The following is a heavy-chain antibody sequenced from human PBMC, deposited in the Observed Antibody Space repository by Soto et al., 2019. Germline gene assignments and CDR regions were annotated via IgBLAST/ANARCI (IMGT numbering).Heavy chain of an antibody. D-gene: IGHD4-17*01. CDR2: IDYSGST. CDR1: GGSISSGDYY. V-gene: IGHV4-30-4*01. Sequence: QVQLQESGPGLVKPSQTLSLTCTVSGGSISSGDYYWSWIRQPPGKGLEWIGYIDYSGSTYYNPSLKSRVTTSVDTSKNQFSLKLSSVTAADTAVYYCARDRPSEEATVFDYWGQGTLVTVSS. J-gene: IGHJ4*02. CDR3: ARDRPSEEATVFDY.